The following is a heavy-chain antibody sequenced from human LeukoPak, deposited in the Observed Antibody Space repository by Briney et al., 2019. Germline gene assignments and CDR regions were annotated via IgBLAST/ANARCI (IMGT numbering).Heavy chain of an antibody. V-gene: IGHV4-39*01. CDR2: IYYSGST. D-gene: IGHD1-26*01. CDR3: AGYSGSYFWAWRPIDY. J-gene: IGHJ4*02. Sequence: PSETLSLTCTVSGGSISSSSYYWGWIRQPPGKGLEWIGSIYYSGSTYYNPSLKSRVTISVDTSKNQFSLKLSSVTAADTAVYYCAGYSGSYFWAWRPIDYWGQGTLVTVSS. CDR1: GGSISSSSYY.